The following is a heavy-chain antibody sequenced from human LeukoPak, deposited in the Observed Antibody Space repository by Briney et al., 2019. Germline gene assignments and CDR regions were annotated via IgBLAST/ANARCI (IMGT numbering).Heavy chain of an antibody. Sequence: PSETLSLTCTVSGGSISSYYWSWIRQPPGKGLEWIGYIYYSGSTNYNPSLKSRVTISVDTSKNQCSLKLSSVTAADTAVYYCARDRYYDSSGYYWFDPWGQGTLVTVSS. CDR2: IYYSGST. V-gene: IGHV4-59*01. D-gene: IGHD3-22*01. J-gene: IGHJ5*02. CDR1: GGSISSYY. CDR3: ARDRYYDSSGYYWFDP.